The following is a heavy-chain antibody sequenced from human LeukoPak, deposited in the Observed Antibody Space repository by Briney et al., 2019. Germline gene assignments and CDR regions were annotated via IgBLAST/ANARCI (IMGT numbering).Heavy chain of an antibody. V-gene: IGHV3-23*01. J-gene: IGHJ4*02. Sequence: GGSLRLSCAASGFTFSSYATSWVRQAPGKGLEWVSAISGSGGSTYYADSVKGRFTISRDNSKNTLYLQMNSLRAEDTTVYYCSIGPQRYCSGGYCYGDYWGQGTLVTVSS. CDR3: SIGPQRYCSGGYCYGDY. D-gene: IGHD2-15*01. CDR2: ISGSGGST. CDR1: GFTFSSYA.